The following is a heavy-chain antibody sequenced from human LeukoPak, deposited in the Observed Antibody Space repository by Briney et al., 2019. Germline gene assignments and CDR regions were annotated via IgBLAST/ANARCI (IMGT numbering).Heavy chain of an antibody. CDR3: ARVIRGYFDY. V-gene: IGHV1-18*01. D-gene: IGHD2/OR15-2a*01. J-gene: IGHJ4*02. Sequence: GASVKVSCKASGYSFSSYGITWVRQAPGQGLEWMGWISAYNGNTNYAQKLQGRVTMTTDTSTSTAYMELRSLRSDDTAVYYCARVIRGYFDYWGQGTLVTVSS. CDR2: ISAYNGNT. CDR1: GYSFSSYG.